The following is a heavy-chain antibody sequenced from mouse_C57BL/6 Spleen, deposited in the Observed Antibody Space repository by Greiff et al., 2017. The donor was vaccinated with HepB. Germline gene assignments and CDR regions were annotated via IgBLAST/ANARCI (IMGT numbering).Heavy chain of an antibody. Sequence: EVKLVESGGGLVKPGGSLKLSCAASGFTFSDYGMHWVRQAPEKGLEWVAYISSGSSTIYYAATVKGRFTISRDNAKNTLFLQMTSLRSEDTAMYYCARPRIYSYAMDYWGQGTSVTVSS. CDR2: ISSGSSTI. J-gene: IGHJ4*01. CDR1: GFTFSDYG. V-gene: IGHV5-17*01. D-gene: IGHD2-1*01. CDR3: ARPRIYSYAMDY.